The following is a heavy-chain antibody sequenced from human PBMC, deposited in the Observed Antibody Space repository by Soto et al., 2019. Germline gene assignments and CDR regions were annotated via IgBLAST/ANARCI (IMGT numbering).Heavy chain of an antibody. Sequence: GASVTVSCTASGYTFTSYGISWVRQAPGQGLEWMGWISAYNGNTNYAQKLQGRVTMTTDTSTSTAYMELRSLRSDDTAVYYCARLVDPSGYYYMDVWGKGTTVTVSS. V-gene: IGHV1-18*01. J-gene: IGHJ6*03. CDR3: ARLVDPSGYYYMDV. CDR1: GYTFTSYG. D-gene: IGHD2-15*01. CDR2: ISAYNGNT.